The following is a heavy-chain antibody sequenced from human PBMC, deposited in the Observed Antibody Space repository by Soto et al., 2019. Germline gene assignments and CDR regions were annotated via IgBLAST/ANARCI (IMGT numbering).Heavy chain of an antibody. CDR2: ISGSGGRT. J-gene: IGHJ4*02. D-gene: IGHD2-2*01. V-gene: IGHV3-23*01. Sequence: TGGSLRLSCAASGFTFTNYGMSWVRQAPGKGLEWVSGISGSGGRTDYADSVKGRFTISRDNSKNTLYLQMNSLRAEDTAVYYCAKYCTTSSCSYFDYWGQGALVTVSS. CDR1: GFTFTNYG. CDR3: AKYCTTSSCSYFDY.